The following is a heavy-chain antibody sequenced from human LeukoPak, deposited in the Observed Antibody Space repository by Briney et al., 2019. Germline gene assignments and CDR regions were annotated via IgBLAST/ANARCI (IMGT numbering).Heavy chain of an antibody. CDR3: AITPGYSYGLYYFDY. Sequence: SGGSLRLPCAASGFTFSSYAMSWVRQAPGKGLEWVSAISGSGGSTYYADSVKGRFTISRDNSKNTLYLQMNSLRAEDTAVYYCAITPGYSYGLYYFDYWGQGTLVTVSS. CDR1: GFTFSSYA. CDR2: ISGSGGST. V-gene: IGHV3-23*01. J-gene: IGHJ4*02. D-gene: IGHD5-18*01.